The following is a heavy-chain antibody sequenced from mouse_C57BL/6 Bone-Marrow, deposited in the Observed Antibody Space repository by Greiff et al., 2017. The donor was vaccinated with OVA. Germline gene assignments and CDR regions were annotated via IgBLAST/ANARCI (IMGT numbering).Heavy chain of an antibody. J-gene: IGHJ1*03. CDR3: ARGPDYYGSSYWYFDV. V-gene: IGHV5-16*01. D-gene: IGHD1-1*01. CDR2: INYDGSST. Sequence: EVQLMESEGGLVQPGSSMKLSCTASGFTFSDYYMAWVRQVPEKGLEWVANINYDGSSTYYLDSLKSRFIISRDNAKNILYLQMSSLKSEDTATYYCARGPDYYGSSYWYFDVWGTGTTVTVSS. CDR1: GFTFSDYY.